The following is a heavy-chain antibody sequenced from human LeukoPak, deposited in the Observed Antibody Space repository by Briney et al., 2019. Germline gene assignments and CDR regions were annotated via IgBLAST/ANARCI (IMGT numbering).Heavy chain of an antibody. V-gene: IGHV3-33*01. D-gene: IGHD2-21*02. CDR1: GFTLSSHG. J-gene: IGHJ4*02. Sequence: PGRSLRLSCAASGFTLSSHGMNWVRQAPGRGLEWVAVIWYDGSNKYYADSVKGRFTISRDNSKNTLYLQMNSLRDEDTAMYYCARWGDGKRFDYWGQGTLVTVSS. CDR2: IWYDGSNK. CDR3: ARWGDGKRFDY.